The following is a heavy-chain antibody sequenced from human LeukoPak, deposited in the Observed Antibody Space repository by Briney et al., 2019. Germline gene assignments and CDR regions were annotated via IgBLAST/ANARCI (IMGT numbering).Heavy chain of an antibody. J-gene: IGHJ5*02. D-gene: IGHD5-18*01. CDR1: GFTFSTYS. V-gene: IGHV3-21*01. Sequence: NPGGSLRLSCAASGFTFSTYSMTWFRQAPGKGLEWVSSISSTSTYIYYSDSVTGRFTISRDNPKNSLYLQMNSLRAEDTAVYYCARGRLDGGYSYLDWFDPWGQGTLVTVSS. CDR2: ISSTSTYI. CDR3: ARGRLDGGYSYLDWFDP.